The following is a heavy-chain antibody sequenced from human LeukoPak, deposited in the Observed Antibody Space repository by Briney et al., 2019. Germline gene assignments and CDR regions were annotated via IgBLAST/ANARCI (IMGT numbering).Heavy chain of an antibody. V-gene: IGHV3-23*01. CDR1: GFTFSTYA. CDR2: ITSSGGTT. CDR3: AKRSEYYVDY. Sequence: GGSLRLSCAASGFTFSTYAMRWVRPAPGKGLEWVSTITSSGGTTFYADSVKGRFTISRDNSKNTLYLKINSLGVEDTAVYYCAKRSEYYVDYWGQGTLVTVSS. J-gene: IGHJ4*02. D-gene: IGHD2-15*01.